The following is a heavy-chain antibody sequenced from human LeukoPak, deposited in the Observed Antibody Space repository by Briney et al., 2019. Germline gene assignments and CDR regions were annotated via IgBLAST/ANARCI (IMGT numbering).Heavy chain of an antibody. V-gene: IGHV3-23*01. CDR2: ISGSGGST. J-gene: IGHJ4*02. D-gene: IGHD3-10*01. CDR1: GFTFSSYA. CDR3: AKMMVRGVITFSY. Sequence: GGSLRLSCAASGFTFSSYAMSWVRQAPGKGLEWVSAISGSGGSTYYADSGKGRFTISRDNSKNTLYLQMNSLRAEDTAVYYCAKMMVRGVITFSYWGQGTLVTVSS.